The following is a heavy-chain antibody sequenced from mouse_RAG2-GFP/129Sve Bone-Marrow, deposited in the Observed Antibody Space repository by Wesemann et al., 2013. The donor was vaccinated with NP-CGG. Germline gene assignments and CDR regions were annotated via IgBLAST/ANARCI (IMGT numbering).Heavy chain of an antibody. CDR1: GFTFSSFG. CDR2: ISSGSSTI. D-gene: IGHD4-1*01. Sequence: GGGLVQPGGSRKLSCAASGFTFSSFGMHWVRQAPEKGLEWVAYISSGSSTIYYADTVKGRFTISRDNPKNTLFLQMTSLRSEDTAMYYCARGGWDVAYWGQGTLVTVSA. V-gene: IGHV5-17*02. CDR3: ARGGWDVAY. J-gene: IGHJ3*01.